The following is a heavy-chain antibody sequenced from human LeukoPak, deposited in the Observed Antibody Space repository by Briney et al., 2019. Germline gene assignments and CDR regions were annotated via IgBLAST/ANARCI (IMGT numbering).Heavy chain of an antibody. CDR2: IYYSGST. V-gene: IGHV4-59*01. D-gene: IGHD3-3*01. Sequence: SETLSLTCTVSGGSISSYYWSWIRQPPGKGLEWIGYIYYSGSTNYNPSLKSRVTISVDTSKNQFSLRLSSVTAADTAVYYCVRGQPYDFWSGYAPGWFDPWGQGTLVTVSS. CDR1: GGSISSYY. J-gene: IGHJ5*02. CDR3: VRGQPYDFWSGYAPGWFDP.